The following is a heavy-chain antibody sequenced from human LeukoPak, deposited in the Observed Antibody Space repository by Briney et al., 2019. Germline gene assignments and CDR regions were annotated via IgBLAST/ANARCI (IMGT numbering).Heavy chain of an antibody. CDR2: IRSKTYGGTT. D-gene: IGHD5-18*01. CDR3: TRGPIQQRLYYGMDV. CDR1: GFTFGDHA. V-gene: IGHV3-49*04. J-gene: IGHJ6*02. Sequence: GGSLRLSCTASGFTFGDHAMSWVRQAPGKGLEWVGFIRSKTYGGTTEYAASVKGRFTISRDDSKSIAYLQMNSLKTEDTAVYYCTRGPIQQRLYYGMDVWGQGTTVTVSS.